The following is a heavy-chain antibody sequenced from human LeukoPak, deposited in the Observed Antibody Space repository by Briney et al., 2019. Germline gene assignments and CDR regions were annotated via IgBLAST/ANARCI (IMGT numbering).Heavy chain of an antibody. CDR2: INSDGSSA. J-gene: IGHJ4*02. D-gene: IGHD3-16*01. CDR3: ARCLIMGGAPEY. Sequence: GGSLRLSCAASGLTFSSYWMHWVRQASGKGLVWVSRINSDGSSASYADSVKGRFTISRDNAKNTLYLQMNSLRAEDTAVYYCARCLIMGGAPEYWGQGTLVTVSS. V-gene: IGHV3-74*01. CDR1: GLTFSSYW.